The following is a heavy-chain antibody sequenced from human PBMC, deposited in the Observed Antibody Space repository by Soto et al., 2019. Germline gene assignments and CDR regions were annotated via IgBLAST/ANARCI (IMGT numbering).Heavy chain of an antibody. CDR3: ARGSRYCSGGSCKVYYYYYYMDV. CDR1: GFTFSRYG. CDR2: IWYDGSNK. V-gene: IGHV3-33*01. Sequence: GGSLRLSCAASGFTFSRYGMHWVRQAPGKGLEWVAVIWYDGSNKYYADSVKGRFTISRDNSKNTLYLQMNSLRAEDTAVYYCARGSRYCSGGSCKVYYYYYYMDVWGKGT. D-gene: IGHD2-15*01. J-gene: IGHJ6*03.